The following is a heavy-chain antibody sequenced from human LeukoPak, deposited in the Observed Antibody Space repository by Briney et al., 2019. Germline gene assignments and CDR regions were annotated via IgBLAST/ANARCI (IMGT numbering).Heavy chain of an antibody. CDR3: AGLYYYDSSGVLGAFDI. J-gene: IGHJ3*02. Sequence: SETLSLTCTVSGGSISSSSYYWGWIRQPPGKGLEWIGSIYYSGSTYYNPSLKSRVTISVDTSKNQFSLKLSSVTAADTAVYYCAGLYYYDSSGVLGAFDIWGQGTMVTVSS. D-gene: IGHD3-22*01. CDR2: IYYSGST. CDR1: GGSISSSSYY. V-gene: IGHV4-39*01.